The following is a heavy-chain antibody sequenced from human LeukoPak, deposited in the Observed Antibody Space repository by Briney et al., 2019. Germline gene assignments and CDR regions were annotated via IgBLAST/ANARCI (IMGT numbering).Heavy chain of an antibody. J-gene: IGHJ4*02. CDR2: ISSSGSTI. V-gene: IGHV3-48*03. CDR3: ASGGWLAF. Sequence: AGGSLRLSCAASGFTFSSYEMNWVRQGPGKGLEWVSYISSSGSTISYADSVKGRFTISRDDAKNSLYLQMHSLRAEDTAVYYCASGGWLAFWGQGTLVTVSS. D-gene: IGHD4-23*01. CDR1: GFTFSSYE.